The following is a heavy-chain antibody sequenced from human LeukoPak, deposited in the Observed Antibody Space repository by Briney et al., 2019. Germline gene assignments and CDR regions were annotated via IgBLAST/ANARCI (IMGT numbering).Heavy chain of an antibody. CDR2: GHYSGST. Sequence: PSETLSLTCTVSGASISSYYWSWIRQSPRKGLEWIGYGHYSGSTNYNPSLKSRVSISVDTSKNQFSLKLSSVTAADTAVYYCARGLHDYYDSSGYDYYYYGMDVWGQGTRSPSP. V-gene: IGHV4-59*12. J-gene: IGHJ6*02. CDR3: ARGLHDYYDSSGYDYYYYGMDV. CDR1: GASISSYY. D-gene: IGHD3-22*01.